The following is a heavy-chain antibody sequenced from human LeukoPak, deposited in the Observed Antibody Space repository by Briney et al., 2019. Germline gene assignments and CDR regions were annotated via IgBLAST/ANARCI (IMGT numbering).Heavy chain of an antibody. CDR1: GYTFTSYA. V-gene: IGHV1-3*01. CDR3: ASGVTVNDAFDV. D-gene: IGHD1-14*01. J-gene: IGHJ3*01. Sequence: ASVKVSCKASGYTFTSYAMHWVRQAPGQRLEWMGWINAGNGNTKYSQKFQGRVTITRDTSASTAYVELSSLRSEDTAVYYCASGVTVNDAFDVWGQGTMVTVSS. CDR2: INAGNGNT.